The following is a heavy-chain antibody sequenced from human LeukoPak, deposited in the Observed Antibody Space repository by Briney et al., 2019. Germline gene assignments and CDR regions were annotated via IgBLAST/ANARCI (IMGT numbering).Heavy chain of an antibody. V-gene: IGHV3-48*01. J-gene: IGHJ5*02. CDR1: KFTFSTYN. CDR2: ISSGSNTI. D-gene: IGHD3-10*01. Sequence: PGGSLRLSCTASKFTFSTYNLNWVRQAPGKGLEWISYISSGSNTICYADSVKGRFTISRDNAKSSLYLQMNSLRAEDTAVYYCARAGHMVRGVYNWFDPWGQGTLVTVSS. CDR3: ARAGHMVRGVYNWFDP.